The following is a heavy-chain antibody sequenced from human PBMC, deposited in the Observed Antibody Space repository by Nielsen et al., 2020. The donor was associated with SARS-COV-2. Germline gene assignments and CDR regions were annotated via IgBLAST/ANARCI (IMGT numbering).Heavy chain of an antibody. J-gene: IGHJ4*02. Sequence: GESLKISCAASGFTFSSYAMSWVRQAPGKGLEWVSAISGSGGSTYYADSVKGRFTISRDNSKNTLYLQMNSLRAEDTAVYYCARSLGTSWSGSYSLYWGQGTLVTVSS. D-gene: IGHD1-26*01. CDR3: ARSLGTSWSGSYSLY. CDR2: ISGSGGST. V-gene: IGHV3-23*01. CDR1: GFTFSSYA.